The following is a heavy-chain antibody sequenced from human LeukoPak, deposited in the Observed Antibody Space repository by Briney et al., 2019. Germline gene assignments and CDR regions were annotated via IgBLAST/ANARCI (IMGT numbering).Heavy chain of an antibody. CDR2: ISYDGSNK. CDR3: ARGGGLTYYDILTGYHTPYYFDY. CDR1: GFTFSSYA. V-gene: IGHV3-30*04. D-gene: IGHD3-9*01. Sequence: PGGSLRLSCAASGFTFSSYAMHWVRQAPGKGLEWVAVISYDGSNKYYADSVKGRFTISRDNSKNTLYLQMNSLRAEDTAVYYCARGGGLTYYDILTGYHTPYYFDYWGQGTLVTVSS. J-gene: IGHJ4*02.